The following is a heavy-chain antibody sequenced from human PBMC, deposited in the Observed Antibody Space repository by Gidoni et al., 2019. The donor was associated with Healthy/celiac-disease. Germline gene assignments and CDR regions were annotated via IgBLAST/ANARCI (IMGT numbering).Heavy chain of an antibody. V-gene: IGHV5-10-1*03. CDR2: IDPSNSYT. Sequence: EVPLVQSGAEAKKPGESLTISSTGSGYSITSYWNSWVRQMPGKGLEWMGRIDPSNSYTNYSPSFQGHVTITADKSISTAYLQWSSLKASDTAMYYCASALEYGSSSDAFDIWGQGTMVTVSS. CDR3: ASALEYGSSSDAFDI. CDR1: GYSITSYW. D-gene: IGHD6-6*01. J-gene: IGHJ3*02.